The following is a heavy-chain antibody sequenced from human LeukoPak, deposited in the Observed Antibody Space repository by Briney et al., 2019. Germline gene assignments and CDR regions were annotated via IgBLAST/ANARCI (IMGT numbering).Heavy chain of an antibody. V-gene: IGHV3-23*01. CDR2: ISGSGGST. Sequence: GGPLRLSCAASGFTFSSYAMSWVRQAPGKGLEWVSAISGSGGSTYYAASVKGRFTISRDNSKNTLYLQMNSLRAEDTAVYYCATERDSSWTFDSWGQGTLVTVSS. CDR3: ATERDSSWTFDS. CDR1: GFTFSSYA. J-gene: IGHJ4*02. D-gene: IGHD6-13*01.